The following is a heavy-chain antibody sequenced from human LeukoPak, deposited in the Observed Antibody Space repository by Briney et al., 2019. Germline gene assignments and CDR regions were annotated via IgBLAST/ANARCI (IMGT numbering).Heavy chain of an antibody. Sequence: GGSLRLSCAASGFTFSSYAMSWVRQAPGKGLEWVSAISGSGGSTYYADSVKGRFTISRDDAKNTVDLQMNSLRGEDTAVYYCVRGRGSYGWFDPWGQGTLVTVSS. V-gene: IGHV3-23*01. CDR2: ISGSGGST. CDR3: VRGRGSYGWFDP. J-gene: IGHJ5*02. D-gene: IGHD3-10*01. CDR1: GFTFSSYA.